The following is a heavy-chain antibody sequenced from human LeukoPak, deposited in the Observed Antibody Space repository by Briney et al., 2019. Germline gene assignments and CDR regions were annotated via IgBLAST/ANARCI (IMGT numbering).Heavy chain of an antibody. CDR2: VSYGGST. CDR1: SGSISSYY. J-gene: IGHJ4*02. D-gene: IGHD6-19*01. CDR3: ARQTYSSGWYGFDY. V-gene: IGHV4-59*08. Sequence: KTSETLSLTCTVSSGSISSYYWSWIRQPPGKGLEWIGYVSYGGSTKYNPSLKSRVTISVDTSKNQFSLKLTSVTAADTAVYYCARQTYSSGWYGFDYWGQGTLVTVSS.